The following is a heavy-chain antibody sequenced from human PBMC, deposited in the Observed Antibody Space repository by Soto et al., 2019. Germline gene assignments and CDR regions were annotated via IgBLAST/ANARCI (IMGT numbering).Heavy chain of an antibody. J-gene: IGHJ4*02. CDR1: GVSINSYY. Sequence: TVSLTCNVSGVSINSYYWSWIRQPPGRGLECIGYISYAVSANYNPSLKSRVTMSIDTSRNQFSLELTSVTPADTAVYYCARASGVGLAFGGGFDFWGQGSLVTVSS. D-gene: IGHD3-16*01. CDR3: ARASGVGLAFGGGFDF. CDR2: ISYAVSA. V-gene: IGHV4-59*01.